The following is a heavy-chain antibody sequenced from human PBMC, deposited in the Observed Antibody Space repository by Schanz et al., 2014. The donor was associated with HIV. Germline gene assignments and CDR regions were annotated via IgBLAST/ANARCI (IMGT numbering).Heavy chain of an antibody. CDR2: ISWNSGRV. CDR3: ASTEFPYSSSSDYYYGMDV. V-gene: IGHV3-33*08. CDR1: GFTFSSNG. D-gene: IGHD6-6*01. J-gene: IGHJ6*02. Sequence: QVQLVESGGGVVQPGRSLRLSCSASGFTFSSNGMHWVRQAPGKGLEWVSGISWNSGRVAYADSVKGRFTISRDNSKKTLYLQMNSLRAGDTAVYYCASTEFPYSSSSDYYYGMDVWGQGTTVTVSS.